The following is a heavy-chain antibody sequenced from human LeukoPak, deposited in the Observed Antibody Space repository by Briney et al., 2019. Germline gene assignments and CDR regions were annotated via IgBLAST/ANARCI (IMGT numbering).Heavy chain of an antibody. CDR2: IRSKPHDYAT. D-gene: IGHD5/OR15-5a*01. CDR3: ARRVGNSYPYGLDV. J-gene: IGHJ6*02. CDR1: GFTFSASP. Sequence: GGSLKLSCAASGFTFSASPIHWVRQASDKGLEWVGRIRSKPHDYATTFAESVKGRFTISRDDSENTAYLEMNSLKTEDTAVYYCARRVGNSYPYGLDVWGQRTPVTVSS. V-gene: IGHV3-73*01.